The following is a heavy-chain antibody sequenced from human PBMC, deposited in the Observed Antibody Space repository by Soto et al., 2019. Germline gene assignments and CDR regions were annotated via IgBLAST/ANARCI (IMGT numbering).Heavy chain of an antibody. V-gene: IGHV1-69*01. Sequence: QVQLVQSGAEVKKPGSSVKVSCKASGGPFSSYAISWVRKAPGQGLEWMGGIIPIFGTANSAQTFQGRVTITADDSTSTAYMELSSLRSEDRAVYYCSSPSFLCLQWLLGLWGYYGMDVWGRGTTVTV. CDR1: GGPFSSYA. CDR3: SSPSFLCLQWLLGLWGYYGMDV. J-gene: IGHJ6*02. D-gene: IGHD3-3*01. CDR2: IIPIFGTA.